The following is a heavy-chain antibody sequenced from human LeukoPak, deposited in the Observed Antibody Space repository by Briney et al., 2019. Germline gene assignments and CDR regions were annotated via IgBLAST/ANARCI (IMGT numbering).Heavy chain of an antibody. CDR3: AKTGGRFLEWFDSFDY. V-gene: IGHV3-23*01. CDR2: ISGSGGST. CDR1: GFTCSSYA. J-gene: IGHJ4*02. D-gene: IGHD3-3*01. Sequence: GGSLRLSCAASGFTCSSYAMSWVRQDPGKGLEWVSAISGSGGSTYYADSVKGRFTISRDNSKNTLYLQMNSLRAEDTAVYYCAKTGGRFLEWFDSFDYWGQGTLVTVSS.